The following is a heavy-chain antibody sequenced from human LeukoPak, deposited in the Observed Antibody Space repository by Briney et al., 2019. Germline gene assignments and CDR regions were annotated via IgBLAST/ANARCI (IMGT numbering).Heavy chain of an antibody. J-gene: IGHJ4*02. CDR1: GGSIRSYY. Sequence: SETLSLTCTVSGGSIRSYYWSWIRQPPGKRLEWIGFIYYSGSTHYNPSLRSRVTMSVDTSKNQFSLKVTSVTAADTAVYFCARHLDTAPHYFDCWGQGTLVTVSS. CDR3: ARHLDTAPHYFDC. D-gene: IGHD5-18*01. V-gene: IGHV4-59*01. CDR2: IYYSGST.